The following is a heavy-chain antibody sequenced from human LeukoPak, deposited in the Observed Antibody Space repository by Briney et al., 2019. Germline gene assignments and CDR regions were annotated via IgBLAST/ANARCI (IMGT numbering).Heavy chain of an antibody. CDR3: ARGLGYCSSTSCYNWFDP. V-gene: IGHV4-34*01. CDR1: GGSFSGYY. D-gene: IGHD2-2*01. Sequence: PSETLSVTCAVYGGSFSGYYWSWIRQPPGKGLEWIGEINHSGSTNYNPSLKSRVTISVDTSKNQFSLKLSSVTAADTAVYYCARGLGYCSSTSCYNWFDPWGQGTLVTVSS. J-gene: IGHJ5*02. CDR2: INHSGST.